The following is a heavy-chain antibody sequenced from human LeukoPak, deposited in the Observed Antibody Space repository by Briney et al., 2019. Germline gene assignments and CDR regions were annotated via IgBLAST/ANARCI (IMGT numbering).Heavy chain of an antibody. V-gene: IGHV1-18*01. Sequence: ASVKVSCKASGYTFTMYGISWVRQAPGQRLEWMGWISAYNGHTNYTQKLQGRVAMTTDTSTSTAYMELRSLRSDDTAVYYCASHSGSSNALWFDPWGQGTLVTVSS. J-gene: IGHJ5*02. D-gene: IGHD1-26*01. CDR2: ISAYNGHT. CDR1: GYTFTMYG. CDR3: ASHSGSSNALWFDP.